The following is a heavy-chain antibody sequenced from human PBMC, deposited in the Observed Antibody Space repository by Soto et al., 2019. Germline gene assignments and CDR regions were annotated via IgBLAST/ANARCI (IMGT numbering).Heavy chain of an antibody. CDR3: XXXXXXXXSPVDY. CDR2: ISGSGGST. Sequence: EVQLLESGGGLVQPGGSLRLSCAASGFTFSSYAMSWVRQAPGKGLEWVSAISGSGGSTYYADSVKGRFTISRDNSKXXXXXXXXXXXXXXXXXXXXXXXXXXXXSPVDYWGQGTLVTVSS. CDR1: GFTFSSYA. D-gene: IGHD4-17*01. V-gene: IGHV3-23*01. J-gene: IGHJ4*02.